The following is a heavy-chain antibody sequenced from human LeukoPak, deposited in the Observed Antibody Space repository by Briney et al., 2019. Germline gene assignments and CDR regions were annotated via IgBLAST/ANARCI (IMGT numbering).Heavy chain of an antibody. D-gene: IGHD4-11*01. V-gene: IGHV3-74*01. CDR1: GFTLSSYW. Sequence: GGSLRLSCSASGFTLSSYWMHWVRQAPGKGLVWVSHIKIDGSSTSYADSVKGRFTISRDNAENTLYLQMTSLRAEDTAVYYCARDRDYTQDYWGQGTLVTVSS. CDR3: ARDRDYTQDY. J-gene: IGHJ4*02. CDR2: IKIDGSST.